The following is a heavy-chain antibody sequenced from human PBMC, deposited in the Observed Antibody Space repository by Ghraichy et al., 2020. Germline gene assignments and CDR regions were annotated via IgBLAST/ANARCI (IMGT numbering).Heavy chain of an antibody. CDR3: ARDRQVLTYWFDT. D-gene: IGHD4/OR15-4a*01. V-gene: IGHV1-2*02. Sequence: ASVKVSCKASKDIFSDHYIHWVRQAPGQGLEWMGWVNPNTGGTDSAAKFQGRVTLTRATSIGTVYMELRDLTSDDTAVYYCARDRQVLTYWFDTWGQGTLV. CDR1: KDIFSDHY. CDR2: VNPNTGGT. J-gene: IGHJ5*02.